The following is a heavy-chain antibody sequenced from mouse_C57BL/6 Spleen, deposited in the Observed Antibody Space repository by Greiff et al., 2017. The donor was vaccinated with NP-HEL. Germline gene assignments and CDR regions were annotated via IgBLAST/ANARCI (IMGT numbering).Heavy chain of an antibody. V-gene: IGHV1-55*01. D-gene: IGHD1-1*01. CDR1: GYTFTSYW. CDR2: IYPGSGST. Sequence: QVQLQQPGAELVKPGASVKMSCKASGYTFTSYWITWVKQRPGQGLEWIGDIYPGSGSTNYNEKFKSKATLTVDTSSSTAYMQLSSLTSEDSAVYYCARSDTTVVEDYLDYWGQGTTLTVAS. CDR3: ARSDTTVVEDYLDY. J-gene: IGHJ2*01.